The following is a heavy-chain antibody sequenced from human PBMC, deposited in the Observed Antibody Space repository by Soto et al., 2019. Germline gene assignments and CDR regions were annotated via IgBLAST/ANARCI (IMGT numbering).Heavy chain of an antibody. J-gene: IGHJ5*02. CDR1: GYTFTSYG. CDR2: ISAYNGNT. CDR3: ARDAFDILTGYYYNWFDP. D-gene: IGHD3-9*01. Sequence: GASVKVSCKASGYTFTSYGISWVRQAPGQGLEWMGWISAYNGNTNYAQKLQGRVTMTTDTSTSTAYMELRSLRSDDTAVYYCARDAFDILTGYYYNWFDPWGQGTLVTVS. V-gene: IGHV1-18*01.